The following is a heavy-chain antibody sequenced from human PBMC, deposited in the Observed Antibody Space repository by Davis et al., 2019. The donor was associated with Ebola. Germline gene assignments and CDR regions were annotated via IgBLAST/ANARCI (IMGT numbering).Heavy chain of an antibody. Sequence: MPSETLSLTCAVSGGSISSSSWWSWVRQPPGKGLEWIGEIYHSGSTNYNPSLKSQVTISVDKSKNQFSLKLSSVTAADTAVYYCARDSGRGWFDPWGQGTLVTVSS. D-gene: IGHD3-10*01. CDR3: ARDSGRGWFDP. V-gene: IGHV4-4*02. CDR2: IYHSGST. CDR1: GGSISSSSW. J-gene: IGHJ5*02.